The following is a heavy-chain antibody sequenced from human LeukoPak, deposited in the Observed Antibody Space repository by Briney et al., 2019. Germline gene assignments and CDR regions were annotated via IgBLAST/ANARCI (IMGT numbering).Heavy chain of an antibody. CDR3: ARGPNRYYFDY. Sequence: SETLSFTCTVSGGATSSYYWSWIRQPPGKGLEWIGHIYYSGSTNYRPSLKRRLTISVDTSTNQFSLKLTCVPRAETAVYYCARGPNRYYFDYWGQGTLVTVSS. CDR1: GGATSSYY. J-gene: IGHJ4*02. V-gene: IGHV4-59*01. CDR2: IYYSGST. D-gene: IGHD1-14*01.